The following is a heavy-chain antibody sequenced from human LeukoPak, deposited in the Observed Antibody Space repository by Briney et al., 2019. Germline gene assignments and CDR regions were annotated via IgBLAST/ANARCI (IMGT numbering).Heavy chain of an antibody. V-gene: IGHV4-4*02. J-gene: IGHJ6*03. CDR2: IYHSGST. D-gene: IGHD5-12*01. CDR3: ARYAASGYDFAIQRTNYYYYMDV. CDR1: GGSISSSNW. Sequence: ASETLSLTCAVSGGSISSSNWWSWVRQPPGKGLEWIGEIYHSGSTNYNPSLKSRVTISVDKSKNQFSLKLSSVTAADTAVYYCARYAASGYDFAIQRTNYYYYMDVWGKGTTVTVSS.